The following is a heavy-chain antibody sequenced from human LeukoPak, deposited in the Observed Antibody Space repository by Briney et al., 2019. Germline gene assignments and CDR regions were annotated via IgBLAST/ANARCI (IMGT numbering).Heavy chain of an antibody. Sequence: PGGSLRLSCAASGFTFSSYAMSGVRQAPGKGLEWVSAISGSGCSTYNADSVKGRFTISRDNSENTLYLQMNSLRAEDRAVYYCARAATFDYWGQGTLVTVSS. J-gene: IGHJ4*02. V-gene: IGHV3-23*01. D-gene: IGHD1-26*01. CDR2: ISGSGCST. CDR1: GFTFSSYA. CDR3: ARAATFDY.